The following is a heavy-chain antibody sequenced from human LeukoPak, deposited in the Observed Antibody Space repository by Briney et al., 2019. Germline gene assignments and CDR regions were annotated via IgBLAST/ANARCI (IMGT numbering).Heavy chain of an antibody. J-gene: IGHJ4*02. Sequence: SETLSLTCAGYGGSGSGYYWSWIRQPPGKGLEWIGEINHSGSTYYNPSLKSRVTISVDTSKNQFSLKLSSVTAADTAVYYCARAPSNYYDSSGYFDYWGQGTLVTVSS. V-gene: IGHV4-34*01. CDR1: GGSGSGYY. CDR3: ARAPSNYYDSSGYFDY. CDR2: INHSGST. D-gene: IGHD3-22*01.